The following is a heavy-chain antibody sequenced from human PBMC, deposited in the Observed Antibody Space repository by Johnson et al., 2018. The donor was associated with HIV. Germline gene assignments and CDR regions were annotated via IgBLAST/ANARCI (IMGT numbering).Heavy chain of an antibody. CDR1: GFIFSSYG. CDR3: GKSPGKDYVGNSGAFDI. CDR2: ISYDGSNK. J-gene: IGHJ3*02. Sequence: QVQLVESGGGVVQPGRYRRLSCAASGFIFSSYGMHWVRRAPGQGLEWVAVISYDGSNKYYADSVKGRLTISRDNSKRPLYRQMNSLSCEDPAVYYCGKSPGKDYVGNSGAFDIWGQGTLVTVSS. V-gene: IGHV3-30*19. D-gene: IGHD4-23*01.